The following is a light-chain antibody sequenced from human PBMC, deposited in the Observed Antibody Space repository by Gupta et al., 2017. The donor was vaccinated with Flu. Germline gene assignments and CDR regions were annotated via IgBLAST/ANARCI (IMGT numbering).Light chain of an antibody. J-gene: IGLJ2*01. V-gene: IGLV1-40*01. CDR1: NSNIGAGYN. CDR2: GNT. CDR3: QSYGSRQGRGL. Sequence: QSVLTQPPSVSGAPGQRVTISCTGSNSNIGAGYNVHWYQQLPGTASKLIIDGNTNRPSGVADRFAGSRAGSSALLAIRGLQAEDEADYYGQSYGSRQGRGLFGAGTKLTVL.